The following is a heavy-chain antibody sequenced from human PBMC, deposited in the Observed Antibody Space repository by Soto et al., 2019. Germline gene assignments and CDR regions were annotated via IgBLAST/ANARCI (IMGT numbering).Heavy chain of an antibody. CDR1: GFIFSRYG. Sequence: QAGGSLRLSCAASGFIFSRYGMHWVRQAPGNGLEWVAVISSDGSNKYYADSVKGRFTISRDNSKNTLYLQMNRLRDEDTAVYYCANGIYSAYGTAPYHYGMDVWGQGTTVTVSS. D-gene: IGHD5-12*01. CDR3: ANGIYSAYGTAPYHYGMDV. J-gene: IGHJ6*02. CDR2: ISSDGSNK. V-gene: IGHV3-30*18.